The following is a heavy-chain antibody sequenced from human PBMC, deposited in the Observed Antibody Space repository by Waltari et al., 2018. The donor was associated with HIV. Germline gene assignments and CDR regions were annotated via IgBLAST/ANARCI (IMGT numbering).Heavy chain of an antibody. CDR3: ARGQDYDFWSGYYYDY. D-gene: IGHD3-3*01. J-gene: IGHJ4*02. CDR1: GGSFSGYY. V-gene: IGHV4-34*01. CDR2: INHSGST. Sequence: QVQLQQWGAGLLKPSETLSLTCAVYGGSFSGYYCSWIRQPPGKGLEWIGEINHSGSTNYNPSLKSRVTISVDTSKNQFSLKLSSVTAADTAVYYCARGQDYDFWSGYYYDYWGQGTLVTVSS.